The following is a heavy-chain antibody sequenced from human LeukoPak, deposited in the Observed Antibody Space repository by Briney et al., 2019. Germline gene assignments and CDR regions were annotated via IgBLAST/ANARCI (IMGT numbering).Heavy chain of an antibody. D-gene: IGHD5-12*01. CDR1: GDSISTYY. CDR2: LYYTGYT. V-gene: IGHV4-59*01. J-gene: IGHJ4*02. CDR3: ARDPAYGGYEGSFDY. Sequence: NPSETLSLTCTVSGDSISTYYWSWIRQPPGKGLEWIGYLYYTGYTKYNPSLKSRVTISLGTSKNQFSLKLTSVTAADTAVYYCARDPAYGGYEGSFDYWGQGVLVTVSS.